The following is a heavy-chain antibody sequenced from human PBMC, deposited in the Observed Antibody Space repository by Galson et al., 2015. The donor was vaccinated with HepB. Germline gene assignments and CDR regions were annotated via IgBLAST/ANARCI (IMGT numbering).Heavy chain of an antibody. CDR2: ISSSSSTI. D-gene: IGHD3-22*01. CDR3: ARDLYYDSSGYDY. CDR1: GFTFSSYS. Sequence: SLRLSCAASGFTFSSYSMNWVRQAPGKGREWVSYISSSSSTIYYADSVKGRFTISRDNAKNSLYLQMNSLRAEDTAVYYCARDLYYDSSGYDYWGQGTLVTVSS. J-gene: IGHJ4*02. V-gene: IGHV3-48*01.